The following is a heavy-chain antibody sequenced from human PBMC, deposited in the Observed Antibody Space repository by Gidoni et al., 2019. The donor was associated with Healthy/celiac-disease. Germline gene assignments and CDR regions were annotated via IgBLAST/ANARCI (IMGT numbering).Heavy chain of an antibody. V-gene: IGHV3-48*03. J-gene: IGHJ6*02. CDR3: VVFGVVGNGMDV. Sequence: EVQLVESGGGLVQPGGSLRLSCAASGFTFSSYEMNWVRQAPGKGLEWVSYISSSGSTIYYADSVKGRFTISRDNAKNSLYLQMNSLRAEDTAVYYCVVFGVVGNGMDVWGQGTTVTVSS. D-gene: IGHD3-3*01. CDR2: ISSSGSTI. CDR1: GFTFSSYE.